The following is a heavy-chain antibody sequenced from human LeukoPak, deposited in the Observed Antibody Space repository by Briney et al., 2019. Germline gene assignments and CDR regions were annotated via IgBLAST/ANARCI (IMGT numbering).Heavy chain of an antibody. Sequence: SENLSLTCTVSGYSISSGYYWGWIRPPPGKGLEWIGSGSTYYNPSLKSRVTISVDTSKNQFSLKLSSVTAADTAVYYCARVDIVVPDWFDPWGQGTLVTVSS. CDR2: SGST. J-gene: IGHJ5*02. V-gene: IGHV4-38-2*02. CDR3: ARVDIVVPDWFDP. D-gene: IGHD2-2*03. CDR1: GYSISSGYY.